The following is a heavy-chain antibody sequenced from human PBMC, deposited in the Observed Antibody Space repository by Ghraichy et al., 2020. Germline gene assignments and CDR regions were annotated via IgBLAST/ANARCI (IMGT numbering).Heavy chain of an antibody. V-gene: IGHV3-11*01. CDR2: ISSSGSTI. CDR3: ARSRMLISVTGGIYFDY. Sequence: SCAASGFTFSDYYMSWIRQAPGKGLEWVSYISSSGSTIYYADSVKGRFTISRDNAKNSLYLQMNSLRAEDTAVYYCARSRMLISVTGGIYFDYWGQGTLVTVSS. CDR1: GFTFSDYY. D-gene: IGHD3-16*01. J-gene: IGHJ4*02.